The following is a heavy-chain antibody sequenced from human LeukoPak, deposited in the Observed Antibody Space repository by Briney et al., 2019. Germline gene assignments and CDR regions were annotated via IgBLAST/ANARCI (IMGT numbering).Heavy chain of an antibody. Sequence: GGSLRLSCAASGFTFSSYPMHWVRQAPGKGLEWVAVISYDGSNEYYADSVKGRFTISRDNAKESLYLQMNSLRAEDTAVYYCAREYSYGDYWGQGTLVTVSS. J-gene: IGHJ4*02. D-gene: IGHD5-18*01. V-gene: IGHV3-30-3*01. CDR2: ISYDGSNE. CDR3: AREYSYGDY. CDR1: GFTFSSYP.